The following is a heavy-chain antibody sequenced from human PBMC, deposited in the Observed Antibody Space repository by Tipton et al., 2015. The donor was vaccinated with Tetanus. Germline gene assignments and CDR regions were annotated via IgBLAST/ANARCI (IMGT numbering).Heavy chain of an antibody. Sequence: LRLSCTVSGGSVSNGSYYWNWIRQPPGKGLEWIGYIYYTGSTNYNPSLKSGVTISLDTSKNQFSLKLTSVSAADTAVYYCARANNDYPKKGPFDYWGQGILVIVSS. CDR2: IYYTGST. CDR3: ARANNDYPKKGPFDY. J-gene: IGHJ4*02. V-gene: IGHV4-61*01. D-gene: IGHD5-12*01. CDR1: GGSVSNGSYY.